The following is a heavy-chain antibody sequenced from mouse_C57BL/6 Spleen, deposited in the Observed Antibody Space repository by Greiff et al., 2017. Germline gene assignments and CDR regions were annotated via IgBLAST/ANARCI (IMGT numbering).Heavy chain of an antibody. CDR1: GYTFTSYW. J-gene: IGHJ4*01. CDR3: ARGPYYYGTARDYAMDY. V-gene: IGHV1-53*01. D-gene: IGHD1-1*01. Sequence: VQLQQPGTELVKPGASVKLSCKASGYTFTSYWMHWVKQRPGQGLEWIGNINPSNGGTNYNEKFKSKATLTVDKSSSTAYMQLSSLTSEDSAVYYCARGPYYYGTARDYAMDYWGQGTSVTVSA. CDR2: INPSNGGT.